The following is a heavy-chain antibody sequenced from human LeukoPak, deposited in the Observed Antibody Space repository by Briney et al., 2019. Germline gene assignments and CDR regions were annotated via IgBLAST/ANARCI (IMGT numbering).Heavy chain of an antibody. CDR3: ARTPPCTFK. CDR2: IQQDGSEK. V-gene: IGHV3-7*05. CDR1: GFIFSRNW. Sequence: GGSLRLSCPSSGFIFSRNWMISVGQAPGKGLEWVANIQQDGSEKYYVDSVKGRFTISRDNAKNSLYLQMNSLRAEDTAVYYCARTPPCTFKGGQGTLVTVSS. J-gene: IGHJ4*02. D-gene: IGHD2-15*01.